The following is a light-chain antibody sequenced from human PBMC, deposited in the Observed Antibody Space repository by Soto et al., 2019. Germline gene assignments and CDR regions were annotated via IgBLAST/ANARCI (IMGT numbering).Light chain of an antibody. CDR2: KAS. J-gene: IGKJ1*01. CDR1: HSISSY. Sequence: DIQMTQSPSTLSASVGDRVTITCRASHSISSYLAWYQQKPGKAPKVLIYKASSLESGVPSRFSGSGSGTEFTLTISSLQPDDFATYYCQQYNSYSWTFGQGTKVDIK. V-gene: IGKV1-5*03. CDR3: QQYNSYSWT.